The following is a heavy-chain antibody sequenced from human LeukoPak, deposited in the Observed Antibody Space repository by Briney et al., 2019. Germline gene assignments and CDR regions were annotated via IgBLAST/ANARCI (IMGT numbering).Heavy chain of an antibody. CDR3: AKEKNKYGFNGLDY. CDR2: ITGNSDNT. CDR1: GFTFSTYA. Sequence: GGSLRLSCAASGFTFSTYAMNWVRQAPGKGLEWITSITGNSDNTYYANSVKGRFTISRDNSKNTLYLQMSSLRAAETAVYYCAKEKNKYGFNGLDYWGQGTPVTVPS. D-gene: IGHD3-10*01. V-gene: IGHV3-23*01. J-gene: IGHJ4*02.